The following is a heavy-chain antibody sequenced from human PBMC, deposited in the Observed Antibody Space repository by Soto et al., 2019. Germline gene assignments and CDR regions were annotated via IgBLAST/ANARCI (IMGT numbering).Heavy chain of an antibody. CDR3: ARESQDYFDY. Sequence: SETLSLTCAVYGGSFSGYYWSWIRQYPGKGLEWIGYIYYSGSTYYNPSLKSRVTISVDTSKNQFSLKLSSVTAADTAVYYCARESQDYFDYWGQGTRVTVSS. CDR1: GGSFSGYY. J-gene: IGHJ4*02. D-gene: IGHD2-15*01. CDR2: IYYSGST. V-gene: IGHV4-31*11.